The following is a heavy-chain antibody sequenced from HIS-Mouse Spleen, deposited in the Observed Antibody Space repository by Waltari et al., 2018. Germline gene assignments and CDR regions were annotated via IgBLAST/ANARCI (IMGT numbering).Heavy chain of an antibody. Sequence: EVQLVESGGGLVQPGGSLRLSCAASGFTFSSYAMHWVRQAPGKGLEYVSAISSNGGSTYYANSVKGRFTISRDNSKNTLYLQMGSLRAEDMAVYYCARDRTYCGGDCYSSPLGYWGQGTLVTVSS. V-gene: IGHV3-64*01. CDR2: ISSNGGST. D-gene: IGHD2-21*02. J-gene: IGHJ4*02. CDR3: ARDRTYCGGDCYSSPLGY. CDR1: GFTFSSYA.